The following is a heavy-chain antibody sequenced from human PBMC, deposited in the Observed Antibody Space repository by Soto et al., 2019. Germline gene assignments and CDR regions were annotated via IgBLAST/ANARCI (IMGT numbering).Heavy chain of an antibody. CDR1: GFTFRSSW. CDR2: IESDGSST. CDR3: ARGNGDYDDAFDI. Sequence: EVQLVESGGGLVQPGGSLRLSCAASGFTFRSSWMHWVRQAPGKGLVWVSHIESDGSSTAYADSVKGRFTISRDNANNSLYLHMNSLRAEDTAVYYCARGNGDYDDAFDIWGQGTMVTVSS. D-gene: IGHD4-17*01. J-gene: IGHJ3*02. V-gene: IGHV3-74*01.